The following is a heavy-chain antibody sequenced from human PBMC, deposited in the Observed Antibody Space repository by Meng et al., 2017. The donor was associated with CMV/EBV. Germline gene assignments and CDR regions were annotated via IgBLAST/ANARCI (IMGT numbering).Heavy chain of an antibody. Sequence: LSLTCAASGFTFSSYAMHWVRQAPGKGLEWVAVISYDGSNKYYADSVKGRFTISRDNSKNTLYLQMNSLRAEDTAVYYCARDRRPNWFDPWGQGTLVTVSS. J-gene: IGHJ5*02. V-gene: IGHV3-30*04. CDR2: ISYDGSNK. CDR3: ARDRRPNWFDP. CDR1: GFTFSSYA.